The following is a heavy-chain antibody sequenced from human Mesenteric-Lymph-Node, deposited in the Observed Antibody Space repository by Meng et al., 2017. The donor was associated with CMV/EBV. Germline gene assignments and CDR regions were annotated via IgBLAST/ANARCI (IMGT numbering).Heavy chain of an antibody. D-gene: IGHD1-14*01. J-gene: IGHJ4*02. CDR2: IYYSGST. Sequence: SETLSLTCTVSGGSISSYYWGWIRQPPGKGLEWIGSIYYSGSTYYNPSLKSRVTISVDTSKNQFSLKLSSVTAADTAVYYCARRYRSYFDYWGQGTLVTVSS. CDR1: GGSISSYY. V-gene: IGHV4-39*01. CDR3: ARRYRSYFDY.